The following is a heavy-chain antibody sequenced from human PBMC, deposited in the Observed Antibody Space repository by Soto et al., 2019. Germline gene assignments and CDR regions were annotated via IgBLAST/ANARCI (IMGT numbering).Heavy chain of an antibody. D-gene: IGHD6-13*01. CDR2: IYPGDSDT. CDR3: ASTSIAAAGKDYNWFDP. CDR1: GYSFTYYW. Sequence: GESLKISCKGSGYSFTYYWIAWVRQMPGKGLEWMGIIYPGDSDTRYSPSFQGQVTISADKSISTAYLQWSSLKASDTAMYYCASTSIAAAGKDYNWFDPWGQGTLVTVSS. V-gene: IGHV5-51*01. J-gene: IGHJ5*02.